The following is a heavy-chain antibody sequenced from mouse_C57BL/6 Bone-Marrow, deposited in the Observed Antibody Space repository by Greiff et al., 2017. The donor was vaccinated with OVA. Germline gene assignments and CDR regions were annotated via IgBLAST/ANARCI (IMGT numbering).Heavy chain of an antibody. CDR1: GYTFTSYW. D-gene: IGHD4-1*01. Sequence: QVQLQQPGAELVRPGSSVKLSCKASGYTFTSYWMDWVKQRPGQGLEWIGNIYPSDSETHYNQKFKDKATLTVDKSSSTAYMQLSSLTSEDSAVYYCARGETGAIAYWGQGTLVTVSA. CDR2: IYPSDSET. V-gene: IGHV1-61*01. J-gene: IGHJ3*01. CDR3: ARGETGAIAY.